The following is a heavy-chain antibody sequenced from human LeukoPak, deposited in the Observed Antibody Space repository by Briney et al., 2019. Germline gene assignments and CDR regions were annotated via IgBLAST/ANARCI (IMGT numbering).Heavy chain of an antibody. CDR1: GYTFTGYY. J-gene: IGHJ5*02. CDR2: INPNSGGT. D-gene: IGHD2-21*01. Sequence: ASVKVSCKASGYTFTGYYMHWVRQAPGQRLEWMGWINPNSGGTNYAQKFQGRATMTRDTSISTAYMELSRLRSDGTAVYYCARSLLINWFDPWGQGTLVTVSS. V-gene: IGHV1-2*02. CDR3: ARSLLINWFDP.